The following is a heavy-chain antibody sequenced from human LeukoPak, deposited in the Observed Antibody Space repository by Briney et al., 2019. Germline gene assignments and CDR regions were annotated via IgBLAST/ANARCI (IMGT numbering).Heavy chain of an antibody. CDR2: IYYSGST. CDR1: GGSISSTSYF. D-gene: IGHD6-6*01. Sequence: SETLSLTCTVSGGSISSTSYFWGWIRQPPGKGLEWIGSIYYSGSTNYNPSLKSPVTMSVDTPKNQFSLKLTSVTAADTAVYYCARQSIAARGYYYYMDVWGKGATVTVSS. V-gene: IGHV4-39*01. J-gene: IGHJ6*03. CDR3: ARQSIAARGYYYYMDV.